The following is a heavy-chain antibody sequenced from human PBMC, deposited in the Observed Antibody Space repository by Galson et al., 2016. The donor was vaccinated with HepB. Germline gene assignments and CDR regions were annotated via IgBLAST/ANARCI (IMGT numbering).Heavy chain of an antibody. CDR2: ISYLDGTDK. CDR3: AKGFRRTVPQFHDAFDI. D-gene: IGHD3/OR15-3a*01. CDR1: GFTFSRYA. V-gene: IGHV3-23*03. Sequence: SLRLSCAASGFTFSRYAMTWVRQAPGKGLEWVSIISYLDGTDKFYANSVKGRFTMSRDNSKNTVFLQMDSLRADDTAVYYCAKGFRRTVPQFHDAFDIWGKGTMVTVAS. J-gene: IGHJ3*02.